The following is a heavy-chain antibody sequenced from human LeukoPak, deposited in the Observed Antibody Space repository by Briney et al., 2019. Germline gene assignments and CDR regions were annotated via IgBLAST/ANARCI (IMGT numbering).Heavy chain of an antibody. CDR3: ASYTGGTVTTYGWFDP. D-gene: IGHD4-17*01. CDR1: GFTFSSYA. J-gene: IGHJ5*02. Sequence: PGRSLRLSCAASGFTFSSYAMHWVRQAPGMGLEWVAVISYDGSNKYYADSVKGRFTISRDNSKNTLYLQMNSLRAEDTAVYYCASYTGGTVTTYGWFDPWGQGTLVTVSS. CDR2: ISYDGSNK. V-gene: IGHV3-30-3*01.